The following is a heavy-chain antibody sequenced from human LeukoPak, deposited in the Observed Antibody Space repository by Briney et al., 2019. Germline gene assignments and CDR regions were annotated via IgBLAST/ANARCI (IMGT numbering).Heavy chain of an antibody. D-gene: IGHD3-10*01. J-gene: IGHJ4*02. CDR3: ARGHGSGSYYDY. V-gene: IGHV1-8*01. CDR1: GYTFTSYD. CDR2: MNPNSGNT. Sequence: ASVKVSCKASGYTFTSYDINWVRQATGQGLEWMGWMNPNSGNTGYAQKLQGRVTMTTDTSTSTAYMELRSLRSDDTAVYYCARGHGSGSYYDYWGQGTLVTVSS.